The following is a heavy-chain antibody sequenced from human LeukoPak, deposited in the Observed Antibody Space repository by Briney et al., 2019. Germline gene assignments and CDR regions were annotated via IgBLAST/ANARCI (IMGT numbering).Heavy chain of an antibody. CDR1: GGSISSGGYY. Sequence: SQTLSLTCTVSGGSISSGGYYWSWIRQHPGKGLEWIGYIYYSGSTYYNPSLKSRVTISVDTSKNQFSLKLSSVTAADTAVYYCARVCGGDCYSSRAFDIWGQGTMVTVSS. D-gene: IGHD2-21*02. CDR3: ARVCGGDCYSSRAFDI. CDR2: IYYSGST. V-gene: IGHV4-31*03. J-gene: IGHJ3*02.